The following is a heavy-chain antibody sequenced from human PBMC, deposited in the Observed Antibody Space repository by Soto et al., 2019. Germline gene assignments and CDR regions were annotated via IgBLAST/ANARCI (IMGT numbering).Heavy chain of an antibody. CDR2: IIPIFGTA. J-gene: IGHJ6*02. D-gene: IGHD6-13*01. CDR3: ARDSSSWYGAMYSYYGMDV. CDR1: GGTFSSYA. Sequence: SVKVSCKASGGTFSSYAISWVRQAPGQGLEWMGGIIPIFGTANYAQKFQGRVTITADESTSTAYMELRSLRSDDTAVYYCARDSSSWYGAMYSYYGMDVWGQGTAVTVSS. V-gene: IGHV1-69*13.